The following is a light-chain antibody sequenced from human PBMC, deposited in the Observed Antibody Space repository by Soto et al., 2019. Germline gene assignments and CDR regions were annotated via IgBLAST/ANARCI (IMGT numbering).Light chain of an antibody. CDR2: GAS. J-gene: IGKJ3*01. CDR3: QQYSPSSPEST. CDR1: QSVSSNY. V-gene: IGKV3-20*01. Sequence: EIGLTQSPGTLSVSPGERVTLSCRARQSVSSNYLAWYQQRPGQAPRLLIFGASYRATVFTDRFSCSVSGIIFIFIITRMEPDDLSVYYCQQYSPSSPESTFVPGTKVDSK.